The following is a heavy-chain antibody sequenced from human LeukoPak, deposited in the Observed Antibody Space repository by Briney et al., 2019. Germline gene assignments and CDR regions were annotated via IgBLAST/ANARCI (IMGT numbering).Heavy chain of an antibody. J-gene: IGHJ1*01. CDR1: GFTFSSYA. Sequence: GGSLRLSCAASGFTFSSYAMSWVRQAPGKGPEWVSAISGSGGSTYYADSVKGRFTISRDNSKNTLYLQMNSLRAEDTAVHYCAKYSSSWYNEYFQHWGQGTLVTVSS. D-gene: IGHD6-13*01. V-gene: IGHV3-23*01. CDR3: AKYSSSWYNEYFQH. CDR2: ISGSGGST.